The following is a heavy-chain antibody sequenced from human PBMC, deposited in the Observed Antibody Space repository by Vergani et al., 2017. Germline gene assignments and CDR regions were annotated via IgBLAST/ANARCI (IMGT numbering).Heavy chain of an antibody. D-gene: IGHD4-17*01. CDR2: VDPEDGET. Sequence: EVQLVQSGAKVKKPGATMKISCKVSGFTFTEHYMHWVKQAPGKGLEWMGLVDPEDGETIYAEKFKGRVTIAADTSTDTAHLELSSLRSEDTAVYYCATPQTVSTGGMEVWGQGTTVIVSS. J-gene: IGHJ6*02. V-gene: IGHV1-69-2*01. CDR3: ATPQTVSTGGMEV. CDR1: GFTFTEHY.